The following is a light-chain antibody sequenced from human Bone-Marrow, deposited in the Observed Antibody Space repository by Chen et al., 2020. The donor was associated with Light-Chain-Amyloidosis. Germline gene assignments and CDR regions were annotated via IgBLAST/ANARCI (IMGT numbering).Light chain of an antibody. V-gene: IGKV3-15*01. J-gene: IGKJ5*01. CDR1: QSVSSN. CDR3: LQYKNWPSIT. CDR2: GAS. Sequence: EIVMTQSPATLSVSPGDRATLSCRASQSVSSNLACYQHKTGQAPRLLGNGASARCTSIPGRFSGRGSGREFTRTITSLQSKDFAVCYCLQYKNWPSITFGQGTRLEIK.